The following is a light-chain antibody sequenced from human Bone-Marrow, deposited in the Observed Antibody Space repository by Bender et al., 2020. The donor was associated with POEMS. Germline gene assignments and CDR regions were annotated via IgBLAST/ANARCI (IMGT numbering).Light chain of an antibody. CDR1: SSNIGNHG. J-gene: IGLJ3*02. V-gene: IGLV1-36*01. CDR3: SGWDDSLSGWV. Sequence: QSVVTQPPSLSEAPKHRVPISCSGSSSNIGNHGLNWYQQLPGAAPKPLIYYDDLLSPGVSDRFYASKSGNSASLAISEPQSEDEALYYCSGWDDSLSGWVFGGGTKLTVL. CDR2: YDD.